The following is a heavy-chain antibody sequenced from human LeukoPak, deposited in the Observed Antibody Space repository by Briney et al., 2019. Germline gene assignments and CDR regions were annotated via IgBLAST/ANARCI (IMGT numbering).Heavy chain of an antibody. CDR1: GYTFTNYG. Sequence: ASVKVSCKASGYTFTNYGITWVRQAPGQGLEWMGWISAYSGNTKYGENFQGRLNMTTDTSTNIAYMDLRSLRCDDTAVYFCGRDDYYGSGSTYNPHLDHWGRGTLVTVSS. CDR3: GRDDYYGSGSTYNPHLDH. D-gene: IGHD3-10*01. CDR2: ISAYSGNT. V-gene: IGHV1-18*01. J-gene: IGHJ4*02.